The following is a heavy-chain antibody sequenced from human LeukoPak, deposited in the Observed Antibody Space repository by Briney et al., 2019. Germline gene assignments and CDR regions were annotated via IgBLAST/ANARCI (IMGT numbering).Heavy chain of an antibody. CDR2: ISPYSGKT. J-gene: IGHJ4*02. Sequence: EASVKVSCKPSGYTFTNYGISWVRQSPGQGLEWMGWISPYSGKTNYAQKFQGRVNLTTDTSTSTAYMELRTLRSDDTAVCYCAREERRITMVRGGDYWGQGTLVTVSS. CDR3: AREERRITMVRGGDY. CDR1: GYTFTNYG. D-gene: IGHD3-10*01. V-gene: IGHV1-18*01.